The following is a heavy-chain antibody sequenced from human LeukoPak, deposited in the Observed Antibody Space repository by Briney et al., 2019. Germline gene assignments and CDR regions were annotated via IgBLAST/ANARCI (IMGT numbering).Heavy chain of an antibody. D-gene: IGHD3-10*01. V-gene: IGHV4-38-2*02. J-gene: IGHJ5*02. Sequence: SETLSLTCTVSGYSISSGYYWGWIRQPPGKGLEWIGSIYHGGSTHYNPSLKSQVTISVDTSKNQFSLNLTSVTAADTAVYYCARTYYYGSGSSYFDPWGQGTLVTVSS. CDR2: IYHGGST. CDR1: GYSISSGYY. CDR3: ARTYYYGSGSSYFDP.